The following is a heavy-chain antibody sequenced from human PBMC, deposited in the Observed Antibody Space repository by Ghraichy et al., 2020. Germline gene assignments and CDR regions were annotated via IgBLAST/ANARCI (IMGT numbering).Heavy chain of an antibody. V-gene: IGHV3-30*02. CDR1: GFTFSSYG. J-gene: IGHJ4*02. Sequence: GESLNISCAASGFTFSSYGMHWVRQAPGKGLEWVAFIRYDGSNKYYADSVKGRFTISSDNSKNTLYLHINSLRAEDTAVYYCAKKAYSSDWYEGDFDYWGQVTLVTVSS. CDR3: AKKAYSSDWYEGDFDY. CDR2: IRYDGSNK. D-gene: IGHD6-19*01.